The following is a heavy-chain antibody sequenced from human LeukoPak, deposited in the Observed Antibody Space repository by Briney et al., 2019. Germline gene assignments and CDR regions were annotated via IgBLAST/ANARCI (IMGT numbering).Heavy chain of an antibody. CDR1: GYTFTSYD. CDR2: MNPNSGNT. D-gene: IGHD6-13*01. J-gene: IGHJ4*02. Sequence: GASVKVSCKASGYTFTSYDINWVRQATGQGLEWMGWMNPNSGNTGYAQKFQGRVTITRNTSISTAYMELSSLRSEDTAVYYCASTIAAAGTGEIDYWGQGTLVTVSS. CDR3: ASTIAAAGTGEIDY. V-gene: IGHV1-8*03.